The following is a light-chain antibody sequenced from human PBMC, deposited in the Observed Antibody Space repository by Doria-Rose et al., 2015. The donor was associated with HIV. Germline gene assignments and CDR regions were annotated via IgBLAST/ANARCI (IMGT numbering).Light chain of an antibody. CDR3: HQYGTSWT. V-gene: IGKV3-20*01. CDR2: DGS. J-gene: IGKJ1*01. Sequence: TQSPGTLSLSPGERATISCRASQSSSSTYLAWYQQKPGQAPSLLIYDGSTRATGIPDRFSASGSGTDFTLTINRLWPEDFALYYCHQYGTSWTFGQGTKVEI. CDR1: QSSSSTY.